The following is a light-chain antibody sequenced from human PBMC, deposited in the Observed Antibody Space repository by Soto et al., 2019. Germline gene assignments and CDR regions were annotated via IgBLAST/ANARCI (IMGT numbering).Light chain of an antibody. Sequence: ETMMTQSPDTLSVSLGERATLSCRASQSLRSSLAWYQQKPGQAPRLLIYDASTRATGIPARFSGSGSGTDFTLTISLLQSEDFAFYYFQQYNNCPQTFGQGTKLEIK. CDR1: QSLRSS. V-gene: IGKV3-15*01. CDR3: QQYNNCPQT. J-gene: IGKJ1*01. CDR2: DAS.